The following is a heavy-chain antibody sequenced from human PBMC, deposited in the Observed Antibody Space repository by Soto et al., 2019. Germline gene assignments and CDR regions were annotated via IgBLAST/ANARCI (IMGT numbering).Heavy chain of an antibody. J-gene: IGHJ4*02. Sequence: HLVESGGGVVQPGKSLRLSCAASKFTFSTYDMHWVRQPRGKGLEWVAVVSYDGNRRYYADSVRGRFTISGDNSKNTVYLDLSSMIPEDTAAYCCAIGRDSTGWYSRVSDYWGEGNLGTVS. D-gene: IGHD6-19*01. CDR1: KFTFSTYD. CDR3: AIGRDSTGWYSRVSDY. CDR2: VSYDGNRR. V-gene: IGHV3-30*03.